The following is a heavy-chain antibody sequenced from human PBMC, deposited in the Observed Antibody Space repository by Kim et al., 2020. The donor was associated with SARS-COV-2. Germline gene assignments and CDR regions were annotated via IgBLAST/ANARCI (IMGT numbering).Heavy chain of an antibody. CDR2: ISSSSYI. CDR3: APEWVATTSLFDY. D-gene: IGHD5-12*01. V-gene: IGHV3-21*01. J-gene: IGHJ4*02. Sequence: GGSLRLSCAASGFTFSSYSMNWVRQAPGKGLEWVSSISSSSYIYYADSVKGRFTISRDNAKNSLYLQMNSLRAEDTAVYYCAPEWVATTSLFDYWGQGTLVTVPS. CDR1: GFTFSSYS.